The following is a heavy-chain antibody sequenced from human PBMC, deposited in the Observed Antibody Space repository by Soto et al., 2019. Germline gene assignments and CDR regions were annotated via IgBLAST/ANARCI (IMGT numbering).Heavy chain of an antibody. Sequence: AVKVSFNASGCTFSSYGISWVRQAPGQVLDWIGGIIPIFGTANYAQKFQGRVTITADESTSTAYMELSSLRSEDTADYYCARVQYSRSWGYYCYCGLDGWGQVNTV. CDR3: ARVQYSRSWGYYCYCGLDG. V-gene: IGHV1-69*13. CDR2: IIPIFGTA. CDR1: GCTFSSYG. J-gene: IGHJ6*02. D-gene: IGHD6-6*01.